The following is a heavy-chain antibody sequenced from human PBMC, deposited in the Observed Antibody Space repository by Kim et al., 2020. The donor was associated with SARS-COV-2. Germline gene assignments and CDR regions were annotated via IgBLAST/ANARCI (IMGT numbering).Heavy chain of an antibody. D-gene: IGHD3-3*01. CDR1: GGAFVGYY. J-gene: IGHJ4*02. Sequence: SETLSLTCGVSGGAFVGYYWSWIRQPPGKGLEWIGEINYRGTTSYNPSLKSRVILSLDTSKKQFSLNLTSVTAADTAVYYCARGHKYYGSEYWGQGTLVTASS. V-gene: IGHV4-34*01. CDR3: ARGHKYYGSEY. CDR2: INYRGTT.